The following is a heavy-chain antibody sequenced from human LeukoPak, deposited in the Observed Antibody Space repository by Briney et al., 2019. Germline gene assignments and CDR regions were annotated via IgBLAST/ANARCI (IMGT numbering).Heavy chain of an antibody. J-gene: IGHJ3*02. D-gene: IGHD7-27*01. V-gene: IGHV3-53*01. Sequence: PGGSLRLSCSASGFNGRSNYMSWVRQGPREGLEGGSVIYSGGSIYYADSVKGRFTISRDNSKNTLYLQMNSLRAEDTAVYYCARGIRQTLGTAGAFDIWGQGTMVTVSS. CDR2: IYSGGSI. CDR3: ARGIRQTLGTAGAFDI. CDR1: GFNGRSNY.